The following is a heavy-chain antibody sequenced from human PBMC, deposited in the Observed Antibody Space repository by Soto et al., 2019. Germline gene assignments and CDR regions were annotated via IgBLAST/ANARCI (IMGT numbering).Heavy chain of an antibody. CDR1: GFTFSSYA. V-gene: IGHV3-23*01. CDR2: INGGGGIT. D-gene: IGHD1-20*01. CDR3: AKERTTGVTGSLGKY. Sequence: EVQLLESGGGFVQSGESLRLSCAASGFTFSSYAMSWVRQAPGKGLEWVSGINGGGGITYYADSVKGRFTISRDNSRNQMLLQIDNLGGEDTAVYYGAKERTTGVTGSLGKYRVQGSLVTVCS. J-gene: IGHJ4*02.